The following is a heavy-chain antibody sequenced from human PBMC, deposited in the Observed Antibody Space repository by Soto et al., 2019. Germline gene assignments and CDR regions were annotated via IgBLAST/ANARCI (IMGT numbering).Heavy chain of an antibody. CDR3: AREVREYGAAAGMGYEGYYYYYGMDV. CDR1: GFTVSSNY. D-gene: IGHD6-13*01. CDR2: IYFVGST. Sequence: PGGSLRLSCAASGFTVSSNYMSWVRQAPGKGLKWVKVIYFVGSTYYADSVKVRFSISRDNSKNTLYLQMNSLRAEDTAVYYCAREVREYGAAAGMGYEGYYYYYGMDVWGQGTTVTV. V-gene: IGHV3-66*01. J-gene: IGHJ6*02.